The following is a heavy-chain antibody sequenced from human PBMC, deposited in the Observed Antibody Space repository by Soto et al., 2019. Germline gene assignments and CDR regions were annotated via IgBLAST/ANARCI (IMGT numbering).Heavy chain of an antibody. CDR1: GGSISSGGYY. CDR2: IYYSGST. D-gene: IGHD6-6*01. J-gene: IGHJ5*02. CDR3: AGEAGYSSSPGWFDP. V-gene: IGHV4-31*03. Sequence: PSETLSLTCTVSGGSISSGGYYWSWIRQHPGKGLGWIGYIYYSGSTYYNPSLKSRVTISVDTSKNQFSLKLSSVTAADTAVYYCAGEAGYSSSPGWFDPWGQGTLVTVSS.